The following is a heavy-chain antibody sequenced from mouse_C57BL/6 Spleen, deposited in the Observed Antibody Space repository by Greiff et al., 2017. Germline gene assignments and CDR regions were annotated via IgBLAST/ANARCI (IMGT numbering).Heavy chain of an antibody. CDR3: ARATTVDY. D-gene: IGHD1-1*01. V-gene: IGHV1-76*01. CDR2: IYPGSGNT. CDR1: GYTFTDYY. Sequence: VQLQQSGAELVRPGASVKLSCKASGYTFTDYYINWVKQRPGQGLEWIARIYPGSGNTYYNEKFKGKATLTAEKSSSTAYMQLSSLTSEDSAVYFCARATTVDYWGQGTTLTVSS. J-gene: IGHJ2*01.